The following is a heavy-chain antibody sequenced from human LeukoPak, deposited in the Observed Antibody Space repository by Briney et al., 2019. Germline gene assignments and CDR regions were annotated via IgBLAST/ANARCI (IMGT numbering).Heavy chain of an antibody. CDR2: IKSKTDGETT. Sequence: TGGSLRLSCVDSGFTFTNAWMSWVRQAPGKGLEWIGRIKSKTDGETTNYAEPVRGRFTISRDDSKSAVYLQMNSLKIEDTAVYYCTTDLGAYYHGSQRLIPIDYWGQGTLVTVSS. V-gene: IGHV3-15*01. CDR1: GFTFTNAW. D-gene: IGHD3-10*01. CDR3: TTDLGAYYHGSQRLIPIDY. J-gene: IGHJ4*02.